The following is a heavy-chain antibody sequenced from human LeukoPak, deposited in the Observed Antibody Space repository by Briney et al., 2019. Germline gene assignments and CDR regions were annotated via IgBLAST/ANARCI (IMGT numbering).Heavy chain of an antibody. CDR2: VDHTGST. CDR3: ARGRVSSSTWYSTYYYYFYMDV. CDR1: DDSITTYY. D-gene: IGHD1-1*01. V-gene: IGHV4-59*01. J-gene: IGHJ6*03. Sequence: SETLSLTCTVSDDSITTYYWTWIRQPPGKGLEWIGYVDHTGSTNFNPSLNGRVSISRDTSKNLFSLRLRSVTAADTAVYFCARGRVSSSTWYSTYYYYFYMDVWGKGTTVTVSS.